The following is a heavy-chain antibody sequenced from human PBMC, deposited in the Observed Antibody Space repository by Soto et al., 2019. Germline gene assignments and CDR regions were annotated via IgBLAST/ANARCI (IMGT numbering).Heavy chain of an antibody. CDR3: ASHSPPYAGYSSSWYGYYFDY. Sequence: LSLTCAVYGGSFSGYYWSWIRQPPGKGLEWIGEINHSGSTNYNPSLKSRVTISVDTSKNQFSLKLSSVTAADTAVYYCASHSPPYAGYSSSWYGYYFDYWGQGTLVTVSS. V-gene: IGHV4-34*01. D-gene: IGHD6-13*01. CDR1: GGSFSGYY. J-gene: IGHJ4*02. CDR2: INHSGST.